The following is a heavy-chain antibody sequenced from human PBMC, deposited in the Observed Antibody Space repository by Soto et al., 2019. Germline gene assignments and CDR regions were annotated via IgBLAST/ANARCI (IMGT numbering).Heavy chain of an antibody. CDR1: GFTFRGYS. CDR2: ISTTGSTI. J-gene: IGHJ4*02. Sequence: EVQLVASGGGLVQPGGSLRLSCAASGFTFRGYSMNWFRQAPGSGLEWVSSISTTGSTISYPASVKGRFTISRDNAKNSLYLQMNSLRAEDTAVYYCAREGDYLLSVYWGQGILVTVSS. D-gene: IGHD4-17*01. CDR3: AREGDYLLSVY. V-gene: IGHV3-48*01.